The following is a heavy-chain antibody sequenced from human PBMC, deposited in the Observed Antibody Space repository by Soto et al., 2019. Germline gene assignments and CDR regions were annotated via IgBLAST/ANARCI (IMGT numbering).Heavy chain of an antibody. CDR1: SGSISSSNW. D-gene: IGHD2-2*01. J-gene: IGHJ6*03. V-gene: IGHV4-4*02. CDR3: ARGLNRVVPAAMSYYYYYMDV. CDR2: IYHSGST. Sequence: QVQLQESGPGLVKPSGTLSLTCAVSSGSISSSNWWSWVRQPPGKGLDWIGEIYHSGSTNYNPSLNSRVTISVDKSKNQFSLKLSSVTAADTAVYYCARGLNRVVPAAMSYYYYYMDVWGKGTTVTVSS.